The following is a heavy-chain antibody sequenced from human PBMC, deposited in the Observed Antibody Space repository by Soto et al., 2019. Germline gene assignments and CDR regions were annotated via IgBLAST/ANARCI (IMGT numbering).Heavy chain of an antibody. CDR1: GYTLTELS. V-gene: IGHV1-24*01. CDR3: ATGVLTGTNPYFDY. J-gene: IGHJ4*02. Sequence: ASVKVSCKVSGYTLTELSMHWVRQAPGKGLGWMGGFDPEDGETIYAQKFQGRVTMTEDTSTDTAYMELSSLRSEDTAVYYCATGVLTGTNPYFDYWGQGTLVTVSS. D-gene: IGHD1-7*01. CDR2: FDPEDGET.